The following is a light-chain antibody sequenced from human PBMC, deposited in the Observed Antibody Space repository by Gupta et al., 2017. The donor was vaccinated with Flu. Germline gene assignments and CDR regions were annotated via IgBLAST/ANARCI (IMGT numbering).Light chain of an antibody. J-gene: IGKJ1*01. CDR1: QSIHNY. CDR2: EAS. CDR3: QQYGSWWT. V-gene: IGKV1-5*03. Sequence: VEDRVTVTWRACQSIHNYLAWYQQRPGKAPKLLIYEASSLESGVPSRFSGSGFGTEFTLTISSLQPDDIAVYYCQQYGSWWTFGQGTKVEIK.